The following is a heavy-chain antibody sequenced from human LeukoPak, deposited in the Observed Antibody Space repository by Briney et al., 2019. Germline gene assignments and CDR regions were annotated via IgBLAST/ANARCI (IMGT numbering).Heavy chain of an antibody. D-gene: IGHD6-13*01. CDR3: ARRGDSSSWLDY. Sequence: GGSLRLSCAASGFTFSSYGMHWVRQAPGKGLEWVAVIWYDGSRIYYADSVKGRFTVSRDNSQNTLFLQMDSLRAEDTAVYYCARRGDSSSWLDYWGQGTLVTVSS. CDR1: GFTFSSYG. V-gene: IGHV3-33*01. CDR2: IWYDGSRI. J-gene: IGHJ4*02.